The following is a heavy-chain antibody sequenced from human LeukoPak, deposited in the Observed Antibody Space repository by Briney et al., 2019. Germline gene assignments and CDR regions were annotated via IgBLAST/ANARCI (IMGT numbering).Heavy chain of an antibody. CDR3: ARPAVAGPIFDS. CDR1: GFTFSSYW. V-gene: IGHV3-74*01. Sequence: GGSLRLSCAASGFTFSSYWMHWVRQAPGKGLVWVSRINSDGSSTSYADSVKGRFTISRDNAKNTLYLQMNSLRAEDTAVYYCARPAVAGPIFDSWGRETLVTVSS. J-gene: IGHJ4*02. D-gene: IGHD6-19*01. CDR2: INSDGSST.